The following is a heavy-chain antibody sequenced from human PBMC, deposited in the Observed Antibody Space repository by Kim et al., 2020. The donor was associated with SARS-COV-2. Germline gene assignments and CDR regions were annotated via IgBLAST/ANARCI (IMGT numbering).Heavy chain of an antibody. V-gene: IGHV3-15*01. Sequence: GGSLRLSCAASGFTFSNAWMSWVRQAPGKGLEWVGRIKSKTDGGTTDYAAPVKGRFTISRDDSKNTLYLQMNSLKTEDTAVYYCTTDYGIAAPMDVWGQGTTVTVSS. D-gene: IGHD6-13*01. CDR3: TTDYGIAAPMDV. CDR1: GFTFSNAW. CDR2: IKSKTDGGTT. J-gene: IGHJ6*02.